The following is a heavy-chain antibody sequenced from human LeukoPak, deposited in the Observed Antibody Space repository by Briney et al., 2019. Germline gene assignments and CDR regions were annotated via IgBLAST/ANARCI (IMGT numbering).Heavy chain of an antibody. J-gene: IGHJ4*02. V-gene: IGHV3-23*01. CDR2: ISGSGGTT. CDR3: AKSTAPAAKGGGDY. CDR1: GFTFSTYD. Sequence: GGSLRLSCAASGFTFSTYDMSWVRQAPGKGLEWVSAISGSGGTTYYADSVKGRFTISRDNSKNTLYLQMNSLRAEDTAVYYCAKSTAPAAKGGGDYWGQGTLVTVSS. D-gene: IGHD2-2*01.